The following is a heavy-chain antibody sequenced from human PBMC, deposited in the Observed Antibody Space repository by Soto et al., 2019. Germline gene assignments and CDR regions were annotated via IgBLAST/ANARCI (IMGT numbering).Heavy chain of an antibody. CDR2: IYYSGST. Sequence: SETLSLTCTVSGGSISSYYWSWIRQPPGKGLEWIGYIYYSGSTNYNPSLKSRVTISVDTPKNQSSLKLSSVTAADTAVYYCARPSGSYLFYFDYWGQGTLVTVSS. V-gene: IGHV4-59*08. CDR1: GGSISSYY. D-gene: IGHD1-26*01. J-gene: IGHJ4*02. CDR3: ARPSGSYLFYFDY.